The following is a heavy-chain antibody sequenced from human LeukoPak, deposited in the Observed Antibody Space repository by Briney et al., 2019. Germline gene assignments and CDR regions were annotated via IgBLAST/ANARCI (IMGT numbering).Heavy chain of an antibody. J-gene: IGHJ6*02. CDR2: IYYSGST. D-gene: IGHD2-15*01. CDR1: GGSISSGGYY. Sequence: SQTLSLTCTVSGGSISSGGYYWSWIRQHPGKGMEWIGYIYYSGSTYYNPSLKSRVTISVDTSKNQFSLKLSSVTAADTAVYYCARGLRYCSGGSCYSYYYYYYGMDVWGQGTTVTVSS. CDR3: ARGLRYCSGGSCYSYYYYYYGMDV. V-gene: IGHV4-31*03.